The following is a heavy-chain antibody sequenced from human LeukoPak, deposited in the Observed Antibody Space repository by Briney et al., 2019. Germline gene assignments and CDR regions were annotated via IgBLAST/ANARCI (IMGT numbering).Heavy chain of an antibody. J-gene: IGHJ3*02. CDR1: GGSISSGFYY. CDR2: IYYSGST. CDR3: ARDRLGETTEADAFDI. Sequence: SETLSLTCSVSGGSISSGFYYWGWIRQHPGKGLEWIGYIYYSGSTYYNLSLRSRVSISGDTTKNQFSLKLTSVTAADTAVYYCARDRLGETTEADAFDIWGQGTLVTVS. D-gene: IGHD3-16*01. V-gene: IGHV4-31*03.